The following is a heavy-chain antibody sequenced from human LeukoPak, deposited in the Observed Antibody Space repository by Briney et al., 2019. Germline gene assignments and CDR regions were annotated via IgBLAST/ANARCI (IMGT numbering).Heavy chain of an antibody. CDR2: IKQDGSQK. CDR3: ARLQKRDSRDY. Sequence: GGSLRLSCAASGFTFSNAWMSWVRQAPGKGLEWVANIKQDGSQKYYVDSVKGRFTISRDNAKNSLYLQMNSLRAEDTAVYYCARLQKRDSRDYWGQGTLVTVSS. CDR1: GFTFSNAW. J-gene: IGHJ4*02. D-gene: IGHD4-11*01. V-gene: IGHV3-7*02.